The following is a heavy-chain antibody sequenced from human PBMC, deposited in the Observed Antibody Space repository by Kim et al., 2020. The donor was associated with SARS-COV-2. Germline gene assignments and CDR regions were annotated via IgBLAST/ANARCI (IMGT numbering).Heavy chain of an antibody. Sequence: SETLSLTCAVYGGSFSGYYWSWIRQPPGKGLEWIGEINHSGSTNYNPSLKSRVTISVDTSKNQFSLKLSSVTAADTAVYYCARADYGSGSYLKGAFDIWG. CDR3: ARADYGSGSYLKGAFDI. CDR2: INHSGST. CDR1: GGSFSGYY. D-gene: IGHD3-10*01. J-gene: IGHJ3*02. V-gene: IGHV4-34*01.